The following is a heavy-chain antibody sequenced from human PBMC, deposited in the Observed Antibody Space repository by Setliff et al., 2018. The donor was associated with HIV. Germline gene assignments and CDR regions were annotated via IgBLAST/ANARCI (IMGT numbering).Heavy chain of an antibody. CDR3: ANLWEVGA. V-gene: IGHV3-7*03. J-gene: IGHJ5*02. Sequence: QTGGSLRLSCAASGFTFSNFWMGWVRQAPGKGLEWVATIKKDGSEIYYVDSVKGRFTISRDNARTSLYLEMSSLRVEDTAVYLCANLWEVGAWGQGALVTVSS. CDR1: GFTFSNFW. CDR2: IKKDGSEI. D-gene: IGHD1-26*01.